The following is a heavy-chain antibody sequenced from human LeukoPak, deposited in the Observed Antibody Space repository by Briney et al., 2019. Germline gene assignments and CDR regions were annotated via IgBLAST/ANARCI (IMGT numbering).Heavy chain of an antibody. J-gene: IGHJ5*02. Sequence: GGSLRLSCAASGFTVSRSYMSWVRQAPGKGLEWVSVIYSGGSTYYADSVKGRFTIARDNSKNTLYLQMNSLRAEDTAVYYWARAEITIFGVVYDKWFDPWGQGTLVTVSS. CDR3: ARAEITIFGVVYDKWFDP. D-gene: IGHD3-3*01. CDR1: GFTVSRSY. V-gene: IGHV3-66*02. CDR2: IYSGGST.